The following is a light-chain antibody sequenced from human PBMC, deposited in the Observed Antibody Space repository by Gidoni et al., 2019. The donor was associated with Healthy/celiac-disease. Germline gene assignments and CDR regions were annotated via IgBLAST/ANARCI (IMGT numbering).Light chain of an antibody. Sequence: EIVMTQSPATLSVSPGERATLSCRASQSVSSNLAWYPQKPGQAPSLLIYGASTRATGIPARFSGSGSGTEFTLTISSLQSEDFAVYYCQQYNNWPPTFGQGTRLEIK. V-gene: IGKV3-15*01. J-gene: IGKJ5*01. CDR2: GAS. CDR3: QQYNNWPPT. CDR1: QSVSSN.